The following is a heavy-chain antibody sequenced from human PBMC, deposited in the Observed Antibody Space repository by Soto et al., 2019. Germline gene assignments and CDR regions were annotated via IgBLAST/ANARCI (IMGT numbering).Heavy chain of an antibody. CDR3: ARDEGAAMGFQY. V-gene: IGHV1-46*01. Sequence: QVQLVQSGAEVKEPGASVRLSCKASGYTFTDSYIHWVRQPPGQGLEWMGVINPVGGSTTYIQKFQGRVTLTRDMSTTTVHMVLSALRSDDTATYYCARDEGAAMGFQYWGQGTPVNVFS. J-gene: IGHJ4*02. CDR1: GYTFTDSY. D-gene: IGHD5-18*01. CDR2: INPVGGST.